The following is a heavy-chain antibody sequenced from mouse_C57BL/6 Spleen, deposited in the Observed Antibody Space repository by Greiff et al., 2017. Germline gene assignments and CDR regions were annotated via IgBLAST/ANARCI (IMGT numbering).Heavy chain of an antibody. CDR2: INPSNGGT. CDR3: ERQGDWYFHA. CDR1: CYTFTSYW. V-gene: IGHV1-53*01. Sequence: QVQLQQPRTELVKPGASVRLSCRASCYTFTSYWMHWVKQRPGQGLEWIGNINPSNGGTNYNGKFKSKATLTVDKSSSPASMQLSSLTSEDSAVYYCERQGDWYFHAWGTATTDPAFS. J-gene: IGHJ1*03.